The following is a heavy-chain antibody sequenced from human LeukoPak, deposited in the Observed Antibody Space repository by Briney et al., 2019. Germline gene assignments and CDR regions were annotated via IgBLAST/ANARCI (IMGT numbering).Heavy chain of an antibody. CDR3: ARALYCGGDCYMIDY. D-gene: IGHD2-21*02. CDR2: ISYDGSNK. V-gene: IGHV3-30*03. Sequence: PGGSLRLSCAASGFTFSSYSMNWVRQAPGKGLEWVAVISYDGSNKYYADSVKGRFTISRDNSKNTLYLQMNSLRAEDTAVYYCARALYCGGDCYMIDYWGQGTLVTVSS. J-gene: IGHJ4*02. CDR1: GFTFSSYS.